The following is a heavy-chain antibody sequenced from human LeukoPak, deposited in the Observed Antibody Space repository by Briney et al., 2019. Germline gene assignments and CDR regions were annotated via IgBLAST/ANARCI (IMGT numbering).Heavy chain of an antibody. CDR2: INPKSGGT. CDR3: ARDRGPVLVPAALLCDY. CDR1: GYTFADYY. Sequence: GASVKVSCKSSGYTFADYYMHWVRQAPGQGLEWMGWINPKSGGTNYAQKFQGRVTMTRDTSISTVYMELSRLRSDDTAVYYCARDRGPVLVPAALLCDYCGQGTLVTVSS. V-gene: IGHV1-2*02. J-gene: IGHJ4*02. D-gene: IGHD2-2*02.